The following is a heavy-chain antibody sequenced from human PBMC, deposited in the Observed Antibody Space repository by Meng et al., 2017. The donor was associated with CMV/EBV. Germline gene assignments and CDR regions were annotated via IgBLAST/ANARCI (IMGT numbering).Heavy chain of an antibody. Sequence: SETLSLTCTVSGGSISSSSYYWGWIRQPPGKGLEWIGSIYYSGSTYYNPSLKSRVTISVDTSKNQSSLKLSSVTAADTAVYYCARAHEANWFDPWGQGTLVTVSS. V-gene: IGHV4-39*07. CDR1: GGSISSSSYY. J-gene: IGHJ5*02. CDR3: ARAHEANWFDP. CDR2: IYYSGST.